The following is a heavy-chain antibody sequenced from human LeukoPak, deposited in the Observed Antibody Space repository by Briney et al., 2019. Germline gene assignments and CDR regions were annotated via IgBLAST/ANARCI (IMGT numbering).Heavy chain of an antibody. CDR3: AEVIAADHICDY. CDR1: GGSISSYY. D-gene: IGHD6-13*01. J-gene: IGHJ4*02. CDR2: IYYSGST. V-gene: IGHV4-59*01. Sequence: SETLSLTRTVYGGSISSYYWSSIRQPPGKGLEWIGYIYYSGSTNYNPSLKSRVTISVDTYKNQFSLKLSSVTAADTAVYYCAEVIAADHICDYWGQGTLVTVSS.